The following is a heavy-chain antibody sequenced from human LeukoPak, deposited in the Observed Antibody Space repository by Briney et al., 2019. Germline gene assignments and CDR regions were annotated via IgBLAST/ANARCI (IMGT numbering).Heavy chain of an antibody. Sequence: GGSLRLSCAASGFTFSSYAMSWARQAPGKGLECVSAIDRGVGNTYYADSVKGRFTISRDNSKNTLYLQMNNLRVDDTAVYYCAKKGQADDDGKPDWGQGTLVTVSS. CDR2: IDRGVGNT. CDR1: GFTFSSYA. CDR3: AKKGQADDDGKPD. J-gene: IGHJ4*02. D-gene: IGHD1-1*01. V-gene: IGHV3-23*01.